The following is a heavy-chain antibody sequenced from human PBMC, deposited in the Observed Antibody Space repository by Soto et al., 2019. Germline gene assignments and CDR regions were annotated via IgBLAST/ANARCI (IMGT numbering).Heavy chain of an antibody. V-gene: IGHV1-18*01. CDR2: ISAYNGNT. CDR1: GYTFTSYG. D-gene: IGHD6-13*01. Sequence: VQLVQSGAEVKKPGASVKVTCKASGYTFTSYGISWVRPAPGQGLEWMGWISAYNGNTNYAQKLQGRVTMTTDTSTSTAYLGMTSLRSDDTAWYYCARESSGSCHDYWGQGALVTVSS. J-gene: IGHJ4*02. CDR3: ARESSGSCHDY.